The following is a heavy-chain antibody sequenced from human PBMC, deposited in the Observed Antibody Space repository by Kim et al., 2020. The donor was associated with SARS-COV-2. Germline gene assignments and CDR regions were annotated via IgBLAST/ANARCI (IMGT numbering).Heavy chain of an antibody. CDR3: ARDPAPYPVYRFDY. J-gene: IGHJ4*02. V-gene: IGHV3-33*01. Sequence: GGSLRLSCAASGFTFSNHGMHWVRQAPGKGLEWVAVIWYDGSNKFYVDSVKGRFTISRDNSKNTLYLQMNSLRAEDTAVYYCARDPAPYPVYRFDYWGQGTLVTVSS. CDR1: GFTFSNHG. D-gene: IGHD1-20*01. CDR2: IWYDGSNK.